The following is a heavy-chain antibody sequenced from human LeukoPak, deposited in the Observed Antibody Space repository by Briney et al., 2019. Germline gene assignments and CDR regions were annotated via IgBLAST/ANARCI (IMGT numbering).Heavy chain of an antibody. CDR1: GFTFSSYG. J-gene: IGHJ4*02. V-gene: IGHV3-30*02. D-gene: IGHD6-13*01. Sequence: GGSLRLSCAASGFTFSSYGMHWVRQAPGKGLEWVAFIRYDGSNKYYADSVKGRFTISRDNSKNTLYLQMNSLRAEDTAVYYCARQAGYSSSWCDYWGQGTLVTVSS. CDR3: ARQAGYSSSWCDY. CDR2: IRYDGSNK.